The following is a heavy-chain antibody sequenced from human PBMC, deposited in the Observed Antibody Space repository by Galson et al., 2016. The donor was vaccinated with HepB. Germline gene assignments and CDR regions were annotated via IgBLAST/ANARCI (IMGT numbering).Heavy chain of an antibody. V-gene: IGHV3-23*01. D-gene: IGHD2-15*01. Sequence: SLRLSCAASGFTFSSYSMAWVRQAPGKGLEWVSSLTSSGGSTHYTDSVKGRFTISRDNSKNTLYLHMNSLRADDTALYFCARIPLGGSAFGFDIWGQGTTVTVSS. CDR3: ARIPLGGSAFGFDI. CDR1: GFTFSSYS. J-gene: IGHJ3*02. CDR2: LTSSGGST.